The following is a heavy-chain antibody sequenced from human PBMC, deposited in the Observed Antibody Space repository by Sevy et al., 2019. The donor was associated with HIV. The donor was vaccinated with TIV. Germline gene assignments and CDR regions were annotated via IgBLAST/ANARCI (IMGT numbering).Heavy chain of an antibody. Sequence: GGSLRLSCAASGFTFSSYAMSWVRQAPGKGLEWVSAISGSGGSTYYADSVKGRFTIFRDNSKNTLYLQMNSLRAEDTAVYYCAKVPRITMVRGDYFDYWGQGTLVTVSS. CDR2: ISGSGGST. D-gene: IGHD3-10*01. CDR1: GFTFSSYA. J-gene: IGHJ4*02. V-gene: IGHV3-23*01. CDR3: AKVPRITMVRGDYFDY.